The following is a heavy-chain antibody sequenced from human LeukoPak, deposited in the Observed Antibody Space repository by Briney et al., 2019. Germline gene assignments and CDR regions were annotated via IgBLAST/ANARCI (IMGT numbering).Heavy chain of an antibody. J-gene: IGHJ4*02. CDR2: INLSRST. D-gene: IGHD2-21*02. V-gene: IGHV4-34*01. Sequence: PSETLSLTCAVYGGSFSDYYWSWIRQPPGKGLEWIGEINLSRSTNYNPSLKSRVTISLDTSKNQFSLKLSSVTAADTAVYYCASVVVTAISSHSGYWGQGTLVTVSS. CDR1: GGSFSDYY. CDR3: ASVVVTAISSHSGY.